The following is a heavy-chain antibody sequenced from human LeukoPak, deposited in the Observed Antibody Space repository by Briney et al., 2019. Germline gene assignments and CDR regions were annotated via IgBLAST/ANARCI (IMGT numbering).Heavy chain of an antibody. D-gene: IGHD3-22*01. V-gene: IGHV3-53*01. CDR3: AGARDRGYHDRGGDGFDY. CDR2: IYRGGRT. CDR1: GFTVSSNY. J-gene: IGHJ4*02. Sequence: GGSLRLSCAASGFTVSSNYMSWVRQAPGKGLEWVSVIYRGGRTYYADSVKGRFTIPRDNSKNTLYLQMNSLRAEDTAVYYCAGARDRGYHDRGGDGFDYWGQGTLVTVSS.